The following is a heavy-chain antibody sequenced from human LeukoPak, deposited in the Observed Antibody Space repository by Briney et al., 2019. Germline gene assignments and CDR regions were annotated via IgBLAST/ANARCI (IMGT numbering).Heavy chain of an antibody. CDR3: ARAYGSGSYRSYFDY. Sequence: PETLSLTCTVSGGSISSYYWSWIRQPPGKGLEWIGYIYYSGSTNYNPSLKSRVTISVDTSKNQFSLKLSSVTAADTAVYYCARAYGSGSYRSYFDYWGQGTLVTVSS. V-gene: IGHV4-59*01. D-gene: IGHD3-10*01. CDR1: GGSISSYY. J-gene: IGHJ4*02. CDR2: IYYSGST.